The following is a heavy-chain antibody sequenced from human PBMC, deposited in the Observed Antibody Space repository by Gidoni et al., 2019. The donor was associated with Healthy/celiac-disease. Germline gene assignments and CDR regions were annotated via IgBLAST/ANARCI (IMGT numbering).Heavy chain of an antibody. V-gene: IGHV1-46*01. Sequence: QVQLVQSGAEVTKPGASVQVSCKASGYTFTSYYMHWVRQAPGQGLEWMGIIKPSGGSTSYAQKFQGRVTMTRDTSTSTVYMELSSLRSEDTAVYYCASFSYSGYDSSFDYWGQGTLVTVSS. CDR2: IKPSGGST. D-gene: IGHD5-12*01. CDR3: ASFSYSGYDSSFDY. CDR1: GYTFTSYY. J-gene: IGHJ4*02.